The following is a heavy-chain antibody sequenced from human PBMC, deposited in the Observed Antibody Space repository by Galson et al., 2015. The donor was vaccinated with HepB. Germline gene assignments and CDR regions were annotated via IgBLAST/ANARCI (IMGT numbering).Heavy chain of an antibody. CDR3: AKVDSVVAATLNGAFDI. CDR2: ISGSGGST. Sequence: SLRLSCAASGFTFSSYDMSWVRQAPGKGLEWVSAISGSGGSTYYADSVKGRFTISRDNSKNTLYLQMNSLRAEDTAVYYCAKVDSVVAATLNGAFDIWGQGTMVTVSS. J-gene: IGHJ3*02. CDR1: GFTFSSYD. V-gene: IGHV3-23*01. D-gene: IGHD2-15*01.